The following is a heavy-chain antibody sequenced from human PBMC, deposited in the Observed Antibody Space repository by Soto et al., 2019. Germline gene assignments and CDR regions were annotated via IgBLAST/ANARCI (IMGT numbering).Heavy chain of an antibody. V-gene: IGHV4-59*12. J-gene: IGHJ5*02. Sequence: SETLSLTCTVSGGSISSYYWSWIRQHPGKGLEWIGYIYYSGSTYYNPSLKSRVTISVDTSKNQFSLKLSSVTAADTAVYYCARDHDSNWFDPWGQGTLVTVSS. CDR1: GGSISSYY. CDR3: ARDHDSNWFDP. D-gene: IGHD1-1*01. CDR2: IYYSGST.